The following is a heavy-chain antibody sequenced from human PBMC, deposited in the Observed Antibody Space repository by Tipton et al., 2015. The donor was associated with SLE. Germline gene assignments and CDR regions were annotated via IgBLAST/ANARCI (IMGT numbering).Heavy chain of an antibody. CDR2: IHTSGNI. D-gene: IGHD4-11*01. CDR3: ARDLPGETTGQFDY. J-gene: IGHJ4*02. V-gene: IGHV4-4*07. CDR1: GDSIVLYC. Sequence: TLSLTCTVSGDSIVLYCSSWIRQPAGKGLEGIGRIHTSGNINYNPSLKSRVTMSLDTSKNQFSLRLNSVTAADTAVYYCARDLPGETTGQFDYWGQGTLVTVSS.